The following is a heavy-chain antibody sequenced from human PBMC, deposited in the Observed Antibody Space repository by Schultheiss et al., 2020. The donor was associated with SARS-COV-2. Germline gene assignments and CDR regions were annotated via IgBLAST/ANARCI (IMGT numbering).Heavy chain of an antibody. CDR2: ISGSGGST. V-gene: IGHV3-23*01. CDR1: GFTFSSYA. Sequence: GGSLRLSCAASGFTFSSYAMSWVRQAPGKGLEWVSAISGSGGSTYYADSVKGRFTISRDNSKNTLYLQMNSLRAEDTAVYYCARGARYDYVWGSYRYYFDYWGQGTLVTVSS. CDR3: ARGARYDYVWGSYRYYFDY. J-gene: IGHJ4*02. D-gene: IGHD3-16*02.